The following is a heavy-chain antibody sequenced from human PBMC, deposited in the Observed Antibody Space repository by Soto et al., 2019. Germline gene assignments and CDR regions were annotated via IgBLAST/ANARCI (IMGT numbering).Heavy chain of an antibody. D-gene: IGHD2-15*01. CDR3: ASGYCSGGSCYYYYGMDV. CDR2: IIPILGIA. CDR1: GGTFSSYT. J-gene: IGHJ6*02. V-gene: IGHV1-69*02. Sequence: ASVKVSCKASGGTFSSYTISWVRQAPGQGLEWMGRIIPILGIANYAQKFQGRVTITADKSTSTAYMELSSLRSEDTAVYYCASGYCSGGSCYYYYGMDVWGQGTTVTVSS.